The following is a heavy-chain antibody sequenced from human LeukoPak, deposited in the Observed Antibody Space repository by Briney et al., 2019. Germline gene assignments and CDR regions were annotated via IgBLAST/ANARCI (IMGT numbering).Heavy chain of an antibody. J-gene: IGHJ4*02. CDR2: MNIDGSEK. D-gene: IGHD1-26*01. V-gene: IGHV3-7*01. CDR1: GFTFSSYW. Sequence: GGSLRLSCAASGFTFSSYWMGWVRQAPGKRLEWVANMNIDGSEKYYADSAKGRFTISRDDARNSVYLQMNSLRVEDTAVYYCARDPVEWELLLDYWGQGTLVTVSS. CDR3: ARDPVEWELLLDY.